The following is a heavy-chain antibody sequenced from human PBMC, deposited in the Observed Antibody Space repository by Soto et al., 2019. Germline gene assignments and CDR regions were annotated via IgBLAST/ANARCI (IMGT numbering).Heavy chain of an antibody. CDR3: ARRGRGGNKYRFYFNC. V-gene: IGHV5-51*01. D-gene: IGHD3-16*02. J-gene: IGHJ4*02. CDR2: IYPGDSDT. Sequence: ESLKISCKGSGYSFTSYWIGWVRQMPGKGLEWMGIIYPGDSDTRYSPSFQGQVTISADKSISTAYLQWSSLKASDTAMSDCARRGRGGNKYRFYFNCCHQRTLVTFSS. CDR1: GYSFTSYW.